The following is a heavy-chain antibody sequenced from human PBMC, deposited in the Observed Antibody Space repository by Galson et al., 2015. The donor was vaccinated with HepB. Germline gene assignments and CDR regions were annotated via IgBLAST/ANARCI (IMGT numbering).Heavy chain of an antibody. Sequence: SLRLSCAASGFTFSSYGMHWVRQAPGKGLEWVAVISYDGSNKYYADSVKGRFTISRDNSKNTLYLQMNSLRAEDTAVYYCAKDRAPAAGTLRFWFDPWGQGTLVTVSS. J-gene: IGHJ5*02. D-gene: IGHD6-13*01. CDR3: AKDRAPAAGTLRFWFDP. CDR1: GFTFSSYG. CDR2: ISYDGSNK. V-gene: IGHV3-30*18.